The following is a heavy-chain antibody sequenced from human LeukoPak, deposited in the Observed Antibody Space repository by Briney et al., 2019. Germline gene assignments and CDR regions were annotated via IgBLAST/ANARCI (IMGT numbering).Heavy chain of an antibody. CDR1: GGSISIDY. D-gene: IGHD3-3*01. CDR3: ARGRITIFGVVTPHFDY. CDR2: NYNNGNT. Sequence: SETLSLTCIVSGGSISIDYWSWIRQPPCEGLQWIGYNYNNGNTNYTPSLKSRVTISVDTSKNQFSLKLSSVTADDTAVYYCARGRITIFGVVTPHFDYWGQGTLVTVSS. V-gene: IGHV4-59*01. J-gene: IGHJ4*02.